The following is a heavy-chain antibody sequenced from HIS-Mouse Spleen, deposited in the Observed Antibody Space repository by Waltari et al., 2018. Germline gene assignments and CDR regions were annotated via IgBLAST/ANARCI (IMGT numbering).Heavy chain of an antibody. CDR2: IYYSGST. Sequence: QLQLQDSGPGLVKPSEPLALTCTVSDGSIRSRSYYLVWIGQPPGKGLEWIGSIYYSGSTYYNPSLKSRVTISVDTSKNQFSLKLSSVTAADTAVYYCAREIPYSSSWYDWYFDLWGRGTLVTVSS. V-gene: IGHV4-39*07. D-gene: IGHD6-13*01. J-gene: IGHJ2*01. CDR3: AREIPYSSSWYDWYFDL. CDR1: DGSIRSRSYY.